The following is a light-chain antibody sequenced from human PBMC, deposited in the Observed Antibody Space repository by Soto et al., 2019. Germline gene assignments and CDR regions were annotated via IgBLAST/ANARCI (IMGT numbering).Light chain of an antibody. V-gene: IGKV1-39*01. CDR3: QQTSSTPT. Sequence: DIQMTQSPSTLSASVGDRVTITCRASQTINSWLAWYQQKPGKAPKLLIYAVSSLQNGVSSRFSGSGSGTDFTLSISNLQPEDLGTYYCQQTSSTPTFGGGTKVDIK. CDR1: QTINSW. CDR2: AVS. J-gene: IGKJ4*01.